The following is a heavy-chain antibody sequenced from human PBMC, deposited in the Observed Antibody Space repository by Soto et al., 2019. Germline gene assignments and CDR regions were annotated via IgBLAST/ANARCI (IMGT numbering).Heavy chain of an antibody. CDR2: INPNSGGT. Sequence: QVQLVQSGAEVKKPGASVKVSCKASGYTFTGYYMHWVRQAPGQGLEWMGWINPNSGGTNYAQKLQGWVTMTRDTSSSTAYMELSRLRSDDTAVYYCARGHSSSWQLRYYYGMDVWGQGTTVTVSS. D-gene: IGHD6-13*01. CDR1: GYTFTGYY. CDR3: ARGHSSSWQLRYYYGMDV. J-gene: IGHJ6*02. V-gene: IGHV1-2*04.